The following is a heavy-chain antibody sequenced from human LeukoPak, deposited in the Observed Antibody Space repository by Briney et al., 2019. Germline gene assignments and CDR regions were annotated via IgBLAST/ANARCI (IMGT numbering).Heavy chain of an antibody. Sequence: PGGSLRLXCAASGFTCSSYGMHWVRQAPGKGLEGVSAISSSGGTSYADFVEGRFTTSRDNSMNALYLQMNSLRAEDTAMYYCAKCARTPEGGSGWCNWFDPWGQGTLVTVSS. CDR1: GFTCSSYG. J-gene: IGHJ5*02. D-gene: IGHD6-19*01. CDR3: AKCARTPEGGSGWCNWFDP. CDR2: ISSSGGT. V-gene: IGHV3-23*01.